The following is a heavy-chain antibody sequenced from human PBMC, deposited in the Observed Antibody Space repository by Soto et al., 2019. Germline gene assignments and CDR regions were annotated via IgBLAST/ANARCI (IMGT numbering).Heavy chain of an antibody. CDR3: GKIGGYPKNWFDP. V-gene: IGHV4-31*03. CDR2: IYYSGST. Sequence: SETLSLTCTVSGGSISSGGYYWSWIRQHPGKGLEWIGYIYYSGSTYYNPSLKSRATISVGTSKNQFSLKLSSVTAADTAVYYCGKIGGYPKNWFDPWGQGTLVTVSS. J-gene: IGHJ5*02. D-gene: IGHD3-16*01. CDR1: GGSISSGGYY.